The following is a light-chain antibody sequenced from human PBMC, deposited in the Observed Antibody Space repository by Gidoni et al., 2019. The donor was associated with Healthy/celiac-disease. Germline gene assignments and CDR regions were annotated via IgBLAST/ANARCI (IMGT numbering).Light chain of an antibody. V-gene: IGKV1-39*01. Sequence: DIQMTQSPSSLSASVVDRVTITCRASQSISSYVNWYQQKPGKAPKLLIYAASSVQSGVPSRCSGSGSGTDFTLTISSLQPEDFATYYCQQSYSTPRTFGQGTKVEIK. CDR2: AAS. J-gene: IGKJ1*01. CDR1: QSISSY. CDR3: QQSYSTPRT.